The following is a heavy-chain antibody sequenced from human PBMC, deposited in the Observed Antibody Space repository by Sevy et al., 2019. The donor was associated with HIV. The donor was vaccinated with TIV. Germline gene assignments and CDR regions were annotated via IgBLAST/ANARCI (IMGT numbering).Heavy chain of an antibody. CDR2: VGPAGDT. Sequence: GGSLRLSCAASGFTFITYDMHWVRHVTGKGLEWVSGVGPAGDTFYPGSVKGRFTISRENGKNSLYLQMNNLGAGDTAVYYCTRSGGYSDYGMDVWGQGTTVTVSS. J-gene: IGHJ6*02. V-gene: IGHV3-13*01. CDR3: TRSGGYSDYGMDV. CDR1: GFTFITYD. D-gene: IGHD5-12*01.